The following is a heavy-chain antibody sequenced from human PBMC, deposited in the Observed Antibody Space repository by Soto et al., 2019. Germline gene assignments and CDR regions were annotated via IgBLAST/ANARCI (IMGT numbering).Heavy chain of an antibody. CDR3: AKDTWDCSGGSCSLIDY. CDR2: ISYDGSNK. V-gene: IGHV3-30*18. D-gene: IGHD2-15*01. Sequence: QVQLVESGGGVVQPGRSLRLSCAASGFTFSSYGMHWVRQAPGKGLEWVAVISYDGSNKYYADSVKGRFTISRDNSKNTLDLQMNSLRAEDTAVYYCAKDTWDCSGGSCSLIDYWGQGTLVTVSS. J-gene: IGHJ4*02. CDR1: GFTFSSYG.